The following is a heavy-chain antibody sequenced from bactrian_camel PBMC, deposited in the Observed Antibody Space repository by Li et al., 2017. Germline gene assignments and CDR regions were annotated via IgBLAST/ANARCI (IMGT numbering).Heavy chain of an antibody. V-gene: IGHV3S53*01. CDR3: AADRRRHGPPSLRPGDYSV. CDR1: GYIGGGTS. CDR2: LASDGSS. D-gene: IGHD2*01. Sequence: VQLVESGGGSVQAGGALRLSCAASGYIGGGTSYGWFRQGPGKEREGVASLASDGSSIYANSLKGRFSISKDNARNWLDLQMDSLEPGDTARYYCAADRRRHGPPSLRPGDYSVWGQGTQVTVS. J-gene: IGHJ4*01.